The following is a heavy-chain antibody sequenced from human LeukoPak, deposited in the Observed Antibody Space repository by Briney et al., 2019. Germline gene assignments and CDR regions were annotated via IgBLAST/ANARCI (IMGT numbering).Heavy chain of an antibody. Sequence: GASLRLSCAASGFTFSSYSMNWVRQAPGKGLEWVSSISSSSSYIYYADSVKSRFTISRDNAKNSLYLQMNSLRAEDTAVYYCARDDPTAMGCFDCWGEGTLFTVSS. CDR1: GFTFSSYS. V-gene: IGHV3-21*01. D-gene: IGHD5-18*01. J-gene: IGHJ4*02. CDR2: ISSSSSYI. CDR3: ARDDPTAMGCFDC.